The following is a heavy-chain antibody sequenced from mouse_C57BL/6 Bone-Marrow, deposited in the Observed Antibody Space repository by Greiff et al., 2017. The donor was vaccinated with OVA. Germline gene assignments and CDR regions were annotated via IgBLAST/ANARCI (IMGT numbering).Heavy chain of an antibody. CDR3: ARSYYGSRYEAWFAY. Sequence: VQLQQPGAELVMPGASVKLSCKASGYTFTSYWMHWVKQRPGQGLEWIGEIDPSDSYTNYNQKFQGKSTLTVDKSSSTAYMQLSSLTSEDSAVYYCARSYYGSRYEAWFAYWGQGTLVTVSA. V-gene: IGHV1-69*01. J-gene: IGHJ3*01. CDR1: GYTFTSYW. CDR2: IDPSDSYT. D-gene: IGHD1-1*01.